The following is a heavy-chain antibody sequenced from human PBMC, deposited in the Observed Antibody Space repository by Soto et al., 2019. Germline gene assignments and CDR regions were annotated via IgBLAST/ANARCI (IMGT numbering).Heavy chain of an antibody. CDR1: GFTFSSYG. D-gene: IGHD3-22*01. CDR2: IYCDGSNK. CDR3: ARDRESQGYYVFACDALYV. V-gene: IGHV3-33*01. Sequence: QVQLVESGGGVVQPGRSLRLSCAASGFTFSSYGMHWVRQAPGKGLEWVALIYCDGSNKYYEDSVKGRFTISRDKAKNTLYRVMNSLRVEDTVDYDCARDRESQGYYVFACDALYVWGQGKMVTASS. J-gene: IGHJ3*01.